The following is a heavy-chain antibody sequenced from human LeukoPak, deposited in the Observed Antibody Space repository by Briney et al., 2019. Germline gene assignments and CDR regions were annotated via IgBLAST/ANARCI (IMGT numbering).Heavy chain of an antibody. CDR3: ARPKGYCSGGSCYSAGTFDI. CDR1: GYSFTSYW. J-gene: IGHJ3*02. Sequence: GESLKISCKGSGYSFTSYWIGWVRQMPGKGLEWMGIIYPCDSDTRYSPSFQGQVTISADKSISTAYLQWSSLKASDTAMYYCARPKGYCSGGSCYSAGTFDIWGQGTMVTVSS. D-gene: IGHD2-15*01. V-gene: IGHV5-51*01. CDR2: IYPCDSDT.